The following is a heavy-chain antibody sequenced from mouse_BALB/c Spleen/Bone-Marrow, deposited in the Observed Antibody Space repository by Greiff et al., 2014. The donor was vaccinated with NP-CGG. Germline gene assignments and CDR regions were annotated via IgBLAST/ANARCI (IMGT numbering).Heavy chain of an antibody. CDR1: GFNIKDTY. J-gene: IGHJ1*01. CDR3: TRPAFYYGSSYWYFDV. Sequence: DVQLQESGSELVKPGASVKLSCAASGFNIKDTYMHWVKQRPEQGLEWIGRIDPANGDTKYDPRFQGKATITADTSSNTAYLQLSSLTPEDTAVYYWTRPAFYYGSSYWYFDVWGAGTTVTVSS. CDR2: IDPANGDT. D-gene: IGHD1-1*01. V-gene: IGHV14-3*02.